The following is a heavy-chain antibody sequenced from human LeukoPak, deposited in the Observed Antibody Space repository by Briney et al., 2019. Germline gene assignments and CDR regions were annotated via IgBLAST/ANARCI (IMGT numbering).Heavy chain of an antibody. CDR1: GGSISSSSYY. CDR2: IYYSGST. Sequence: SETLSLTCTVSGGSISSSSYYWGWIRQPPGKGLEWIGSIYYSGSTYYNPSLKSRVTISVDTSKNQFSLKLSSVTAADTAVYYCARQVGSSGLLGYWGQGTLVTVSS. V-gene: IGHV4-39*01. CDR3: ARQVGSSGLLGY. D-gene: IGHD6-19*01. J-gene: IGHJ4*02.